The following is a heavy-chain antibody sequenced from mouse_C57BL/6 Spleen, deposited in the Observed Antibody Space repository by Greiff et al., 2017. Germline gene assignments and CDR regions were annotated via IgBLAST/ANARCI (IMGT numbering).Heavy chain of an antibody. CDR3: AREGFAY. J-gene: IGHJ3*01. V-gene: IGHV5-4*01. Sequence: RVESGGGLVKPGGSLKLSCAASGFTFSSYAMSWVRQTPEKRLEWVATISDGGSYTYYPDNVKGRFTISRDTAQNNLYLQMSHLKSGDTAMYYCAREGFAYWGQGTLVTVSA. CDR2: ISDGGSYT. CDR1: GFTFSSYA.